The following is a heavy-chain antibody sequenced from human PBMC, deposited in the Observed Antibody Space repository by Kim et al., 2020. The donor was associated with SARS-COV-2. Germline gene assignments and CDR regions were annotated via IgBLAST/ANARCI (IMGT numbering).Heavy chain of an antibody. J-gene: IGHJ6*03. CDR2: MNPNSGNT. V-gene: IGHV1-8*01. D-gene: IGHD3-10*01. Sequence: LEWMGWMNPNSGNTGYAQKFQGRVTMTRNTSISTAYMELSSLRSEDTAVYYCARGLLVRGVFYYYYMDVWGKGTTVTVSS. CDR3: ARGLLVRGVFYYYYMDV.